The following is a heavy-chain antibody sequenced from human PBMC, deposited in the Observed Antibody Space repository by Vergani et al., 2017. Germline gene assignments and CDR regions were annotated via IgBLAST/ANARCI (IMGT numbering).Heavy chain of an antibody. CDR1: GGSISSYY. D-gene: IGHD3-22*01. CDR2: IYYGGST. J-gene: IGHJ3*02. V-gene: IGHV4-59*01. Sequence: QVQLQESGPGLVKPSETLSLTCTVSGGSISSYYWSWIRQPPGQGLEWIGCIYYGGSTNYNPSLKSRVTISVDTSKNQFSLKLSSVTAADTAVYYCARGGLSYYDSSGYNRDAFDIWGQGTMVTVSS. CDR3: ARGGLSYYDSSGYNRDAFDI.